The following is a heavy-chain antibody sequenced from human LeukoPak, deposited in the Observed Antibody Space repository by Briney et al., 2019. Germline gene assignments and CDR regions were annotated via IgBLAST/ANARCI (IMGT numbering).Heavy chain of an antibody. J-gene: IGHJ3*02. CDR1: GGTFSSYA. CDR2: IIPIFGTA. D-gene: IGHD6-6*01. Sequence: SVKVSCKASGGTFSSYAISWVRQAPGQGLEWMGGIIPIFGTANYAQKFQGRVTITADESTSTAYMELSSLRSEDTAVYYCAREGRSSPGDAFDIWGQGTMVTVSS. CDR3: AREGRSSPGDAFDI. V-gene: IGHV1-69*01.